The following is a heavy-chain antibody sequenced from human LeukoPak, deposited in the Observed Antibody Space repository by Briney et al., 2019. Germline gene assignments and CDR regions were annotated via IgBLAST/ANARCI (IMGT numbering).Heavy chain of an antibody. J-gene: IGHJ4*02. CDR2: IKPGGGST. Sequence: ASVKVSCKASGYTFTSYYLHWVRQAPGQGPEWMGIIKPGGGSTTYAQKFQGRVTMTRDTSTSTVYMELSSLRFEDTAVYYCARDPVYCGGDCCSAVFDHWGQGTLVTVSS. CDR1: GYTFTSYY. CDR3: ARDPVYCGGDCCSAVFDH. D-gene: IGHD2-21*02. V-gene: IGHV1-46*01.